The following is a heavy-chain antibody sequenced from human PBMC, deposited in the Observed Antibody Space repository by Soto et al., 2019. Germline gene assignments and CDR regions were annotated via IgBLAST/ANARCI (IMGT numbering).Heavy chain of an antibody. Sequence: SETLSLTCTISGGSISSGGFYWSWIRQHPGKGLEWIGYIYYSGSAYYNPSLKSRVAISVDTSKNQFSLKLSSVTAADTAVYYCARKCSPVAGTFNWFDLWGQGTLVTLSS. CDR3: ARKCSPVAGTFNWFDL. D-gene: IGHD6-19*01. CDR2: IYYSGSA. CDR1: GGSISSGGFY. V-gene: IGHV4-31*03. J-gene: IGHJ5*02.